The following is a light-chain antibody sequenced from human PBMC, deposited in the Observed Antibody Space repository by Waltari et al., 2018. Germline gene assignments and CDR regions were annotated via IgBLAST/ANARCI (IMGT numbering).Light chain of an antibody. Sequence: DIVMTQSQASLAVSLGERATTNCNSSHSVLYSSNNKNYLTWYQHNPGQPPKLLIYWASVRGSGVPDRFSGSESGTDFTLTISNLQAEDVAVYYCQQQYSFPLTFGGGTKVEIK. CDR3: QQQYSFPLT. V-gene: IGKV4-1*01. J-gene: IGKJ4*01. CDR2: WAS. CDR1: HSVLYSSNNKNY.